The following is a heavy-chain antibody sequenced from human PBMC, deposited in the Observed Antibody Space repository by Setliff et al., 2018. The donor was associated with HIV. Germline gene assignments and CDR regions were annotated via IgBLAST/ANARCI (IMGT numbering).Heavy chain of an antibody. Sequence: HPGGSLRLSCAASGFTFDDYAMHWVRQAPGKGLEWVSGISWNSGSIGYADSVKGRFTISRDNAKNSLYLQMNSLRAEDTALYYCAKDPGNSGSYPEYFQHWGQGTLVTVSS. D-gene: IGHD1-26*01. CDR1: GFTFDDYA. CDR2: ISWNSGSI. CDR3: AKDPGNSGSYPEYFQH. V-gene: IGHV3-9*01. J-gene: IGHJ1*01.